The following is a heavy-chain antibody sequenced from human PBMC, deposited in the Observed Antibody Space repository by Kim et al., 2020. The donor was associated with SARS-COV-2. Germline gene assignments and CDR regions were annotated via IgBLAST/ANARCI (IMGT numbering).Heavy chain of an antibody. Sequence: SETLSLTCTVSGGSISSYYWSWIRQPPGKGLEWIGYIYYSGSTNYNPSLKSRVTISVDTSKNQFSLKLSSVTAADAAVYYCSRGDSSGWYYFDYWGQGTLVTVSS. D-gene: IGHD6-19*01. V-gene: IGHV4-59*01. CDR1: GGSISSYY. CDR2: IYYSGST. CDR3: SRGDSSGWYYFDY. J-gene: IGHJ4*02.